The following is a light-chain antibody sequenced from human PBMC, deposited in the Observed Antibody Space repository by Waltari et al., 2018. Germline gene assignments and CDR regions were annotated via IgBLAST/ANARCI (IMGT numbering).Light chain of an antibody. CDR2: DTS. CDR1: QTVDTY. V-gene: IGKV3-11*01. Sequence: EIVLTQSPATLSLSPGERATLPCRASQTVDTYLAWYQQRPGQAPRPLIYDTSNRATGIPDRFSGSGSETDFTLTISSLEPEDFAVYYCQQRRRWPLTFGGGSKVEI. CDR3: QQRRRWPLT. J-gene: IGKJ4*01.